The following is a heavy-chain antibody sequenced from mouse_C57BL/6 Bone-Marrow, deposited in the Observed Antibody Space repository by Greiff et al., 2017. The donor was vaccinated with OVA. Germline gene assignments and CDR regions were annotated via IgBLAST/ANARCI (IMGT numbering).Heavy chain of an antibody. CDR3: AKDYYGSRRSPYAMDY. CDR1: GYSFTGYY. V-gene: IGHV1-42*01. D-gene: IGHD1-1*01. Sequence: VQLQQSGPELVKPGASVKISCKASGYSFTGYYMNWVKQSPEKSLEWIGENNTSTGGTTYNQKFKAKATLTVDKSSSTAYMQLKGLTSEDSAVYYCAKDYYGSRRSPYAMDYWGQGTSVTVSS. CDR2: NNTSTGGT. J-gene: IGHJ4*01.